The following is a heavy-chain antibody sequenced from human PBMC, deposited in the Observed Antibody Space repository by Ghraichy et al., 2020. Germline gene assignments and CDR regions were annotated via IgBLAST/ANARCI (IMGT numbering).Heavy chain of an antibody. D-gene: IGHD5-18*01. CDR2: ISSSSSTI. J-gene: IGHJ3*02. CDR3: ARGDVDTAMVTEDAFDI. CDR1: GFTFSSYS. Sequence: GGSLRLSCAASGFTFSSYSMNWVRQAPGKGLEWVSYISSSSSTIYYADSVKGRFTISRDNAKNSLYLQMNSLRDEDTAVYYCARGDVDTAMVTEDAFDIWGQGTMVTVSS. V-gene: IGHV3-48*02.